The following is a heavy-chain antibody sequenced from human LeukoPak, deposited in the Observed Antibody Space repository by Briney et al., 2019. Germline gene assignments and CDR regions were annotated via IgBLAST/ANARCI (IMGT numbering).Heavy chain of an antibody. Sequence: GASVKVSCKASGGTFSSYAMSWVRQAPGQGLEWMGGIIPIFGTANYAQTFQGRVTITPHESTSTAYMELSSLRSEDTAVYYCARSPSSSWHFDYWGQGTLVTVSS. D-gene: IGHD6-13*01. J-gene: IGHJ4*02. V-gene: IGHV1-69*13. CDR3: ARSPSSSWHFDY. CDR1: GGTFSSYA. CDR2: IIPIFGTA.